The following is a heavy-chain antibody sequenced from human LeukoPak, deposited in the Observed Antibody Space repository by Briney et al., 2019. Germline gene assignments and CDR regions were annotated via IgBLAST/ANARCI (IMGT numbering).Heavy chain of an antibody. J-gene: IGHJ3*02. CDR1: GFTFDDYA. Sequence: PGGSLSLSCAASGFTFDDYAMHWVRQAPGKGLEWVSGISWNSGSIGYADSVKGRFTISRDNAKNSLYLQMNSLRAEDMAMYYCAKDRGYSYGYGDAFDIWGQGTMVTVSS. V-gene: IGHV3-9*03. CDR3: AKDRGYSYGYGDAFDI. CDR2: ISWNSGSI. D-gene: IGHD5-18*01.